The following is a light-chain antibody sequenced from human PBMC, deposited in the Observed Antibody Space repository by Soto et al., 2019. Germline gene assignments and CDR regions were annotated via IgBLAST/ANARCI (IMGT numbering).Light chain of an antibody. V-gene: IGKV1-5*01. CDR3: QQYNGYSTWT. CDR2: DAT. Sequence: DIQMTQSPSTLSASVGDRVTITCRASQSISRWLAWYQQKPGKAPKVLIWDATSLKRGVPSRFSGSGSGTEFTLTISSLQPDDFATYYCQQYNGYSTWTFGQGTKVEIK. J-gene: IGKJ1*01. CDR1: QSISRW.